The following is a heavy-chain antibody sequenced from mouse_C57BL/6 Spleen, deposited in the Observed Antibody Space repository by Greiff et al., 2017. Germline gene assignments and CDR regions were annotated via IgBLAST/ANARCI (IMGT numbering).Heavy chain of an antibody. CDR3: AGGATPVEGFAD. CDR2: IYPGSGNT. CDR1: GYTFTDYY. V-gene: IGHV1-76*01. J-gene: IGHJ3*01. Sequence: VQLQQSGAELVRPGASVKLSCKASGYTFTDYYINWVKQRPGQGLEWIARIYPGSGNTYYNEKFKGKATLTAEKSSSTAYMQLSSLTSEDSSVYFCAGGATPVEGFADWGQGTLVTVSA. D-gene: IGHD3-1*01.